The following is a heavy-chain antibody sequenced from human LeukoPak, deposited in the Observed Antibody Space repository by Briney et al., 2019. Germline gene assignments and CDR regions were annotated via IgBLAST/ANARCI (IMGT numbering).Heavy chain of an antibody. J-gene: IGHJ4*02. Sequence: PGGSLRLSCVASGFPFSNYWMTWVRQAPGKGLVWVSRIASDGSSTTYADSVKGRFSISRDNAKNTLYLQMNSLRVEDTAVYYCARGRPHGNDYWGQGTLATVSS. V-gene: IGHV3-74*01. CDR2: IASDGSST. CDR3: ARGRPHGNDY. D-gene: IGHD4-23*01. CDR1: GFPFSNYW.